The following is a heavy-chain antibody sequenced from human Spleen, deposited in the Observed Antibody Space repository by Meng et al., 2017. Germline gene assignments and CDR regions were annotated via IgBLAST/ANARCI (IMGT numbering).Heavy chain of an antibody. CDR2: IETKPKNYAT. J-gene: IGHJ3*02. CDR3: ARELHPRAFDI. D-gene: IGHD4-23*01. V-gene: IGHV3-73*01. CDR1: GVTFSGSD. Sequence: GESLKISCAVSGVTFSGSDIHWVRQASGKGLEWVGRIETKPKNYATSYAESLRGRFTISRDDSKNMAYLQMNSLETEDTAVYYCARELHPRAFDIWGQGTMVTVSS.